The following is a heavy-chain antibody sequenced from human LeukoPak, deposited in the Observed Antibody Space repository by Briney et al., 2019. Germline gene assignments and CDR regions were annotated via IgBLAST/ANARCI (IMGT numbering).Heavy chain of an antibody. D-gene: IGHD6-19*01. CDR2: INPNSGGT. V-gene: IGHV1-2*02. CDR3: ASVYSSGWYWDY. CDR1: GYTFTSYG. J-gene: IGHJ4*02. Sequence: ASVKVSCKASGYTFTSYGISWVRQAPGQGLEWMGWINPNSGGTKYAQNFQGRVTMTRDTSISTAYMELSSLRSDDTAVYYCASVYSSGWYWDYWGQGTLVTVSS.